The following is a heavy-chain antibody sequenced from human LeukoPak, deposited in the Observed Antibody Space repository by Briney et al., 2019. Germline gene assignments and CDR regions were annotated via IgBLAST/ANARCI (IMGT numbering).Heavy chain of an antibody. V-gene: IGHV4-31*03. CDR1: GGSLSSGGFY. D-gene: IGHD2-2*01. J-gene: IGHJ1*01. CDR3: ASQCRNSSCYYEYFQH. Sequence: SQTLSLTCTVSGGSLSSGGFYWSWIRQHPGTGLEWIGYIYYSGSTYSTPSLQSRVTISVYTSKNQFSLKMCSVSAADTPAFFCASQCRNSSCYYEYFQHWGQSTRVSISS. CDR2: IYYSGST.